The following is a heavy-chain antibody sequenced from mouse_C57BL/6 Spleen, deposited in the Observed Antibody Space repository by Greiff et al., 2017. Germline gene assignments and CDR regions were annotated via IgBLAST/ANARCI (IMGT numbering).Heavy chain of an antibody. CDR3: ARHAYGSSYWYFDV. D-gene: IGHD1-1*01. J-gene: IGHJ1*03. CDR1: GFSLTSYG. Sequence: VKLMESGPGLVAPSQSLSITCTVSGFSLTSYGVHWVRQPPGKGLEWLVVIWSDGSTTYNSALKSRLSISKDNSKSQVFLKMNSLQTDDTAMYYCARHAYGSSYWYFDVWGTGTTVTVSS. V-gene: IGHV2-6-1*01. CDR2: IWSDGST.